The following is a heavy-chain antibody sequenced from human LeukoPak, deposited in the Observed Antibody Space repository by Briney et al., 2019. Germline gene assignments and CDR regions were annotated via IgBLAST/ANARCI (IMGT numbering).Heavy chain of an antibody. Sequence: PGGSLRVSCAASGFAFNTYTLNWVRRAPGKGLEWVACISSSGSYTYYANSVKGRFTVSRDNAKNSLFLQMNSLRAEDTAMYYCARDQQLDYWGQGTLVTVSS. CDR1: GFAFNTYT. D-gene: IGHD6-13*01. CDR2: ISSSGSYT. J-gene: IGHJ4*02. V-gene: IGHV3-21*01. CDR3: ARDQQLDY.